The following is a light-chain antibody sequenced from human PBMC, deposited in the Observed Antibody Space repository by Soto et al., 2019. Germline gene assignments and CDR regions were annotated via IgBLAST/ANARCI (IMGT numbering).Light chain of an antibody. Sequence: EIVLTQSPGTLSLSPGERATLSCRASQSVSNNYLAWYQQKPGQAPRLLMYGTSSRATGIPDRFSGSGSGTDFTLTISRLEPEDFAMYYCQQYGSFPQFTLGPGTKVYIK. CDR1: QSVSNNY. CDR2: GTS. J-gene: IGKJ3*01. CDR3: QQYGSFPQFT. V-gene: IGKV3-20*01.